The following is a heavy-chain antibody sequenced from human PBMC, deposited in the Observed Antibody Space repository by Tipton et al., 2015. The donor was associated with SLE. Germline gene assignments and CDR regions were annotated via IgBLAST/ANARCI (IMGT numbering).Heavy chain of an antibody. CDR1: GGSISSHY. CDR3: AREGEDYYDSSGYSDY. J-gene: IGHJ4*02. D-gene: IGHD3-22*01. V-gene: IGHV4-59*11. CDR2: IYYSGST. Sequence: LRLSCTVSGGSISSHYWSWIRQHPGKGLEWIGYIYYSGSTHYNPSLKSRVTISVDTSKNQFSLKLSSVTAADTAVYYCAREGEDYYDSSGYSDYWGQGTLVTVSS.